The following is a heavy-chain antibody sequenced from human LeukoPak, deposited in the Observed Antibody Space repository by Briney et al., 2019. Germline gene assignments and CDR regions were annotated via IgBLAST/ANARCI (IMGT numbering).Heavy chain of an antibody. CDR1: GFTFRSYG. CDR3: AKDLPVIL. CDR2: IYNDGSEK. J-gene: IGHJ4*02. Sequence: GRSRRLSCAASGFTFRSYGMHWVRQAPGKGLEWVAAIYNDGSEKYYADSVKGRFTISRDNSENTLYLQMNSLRAEDTAVYYCAKDLPVILWGQGALVTVSS. D-gene: IGHD3-16*02. V-gene: IGHV3-30*18.